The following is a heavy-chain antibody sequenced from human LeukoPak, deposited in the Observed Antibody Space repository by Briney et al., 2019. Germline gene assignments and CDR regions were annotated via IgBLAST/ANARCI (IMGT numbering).Heavy chain of an antibody. CDR1: GFTFDDYA. J-gene: IGHJ4*02. Sequence: PGGSLRLSCAASGFTFDDYAMHWVRQAPGKGLEWVSGISWNSGSIGYADSVKGRFTISRDNAKNSLYLQMNSLRAEDTALYYCAKDMGSLSGSYSFDYWGQGTLVTVSS. D-gene: IGHD1-26*01. V-gene: IGHV3-9*01. CDR3: AKDMGSLSGSYSFDY. CDR2: ISWNSGSI.